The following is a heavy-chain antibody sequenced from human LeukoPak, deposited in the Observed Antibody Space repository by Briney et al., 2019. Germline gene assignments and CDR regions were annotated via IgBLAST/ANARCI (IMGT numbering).Heavy chain of an antibody. CDR2: IIPIFGTA. CDR3: ATVYGSGSYYMGY. Sequence: ASVKVSCKASGGTFSSYAISWVRQAPGQGLEWMGGIIPIFGTANYAQKFQGRITITADESTSTAYMELSSLRSEDTAVYYCATVYGSGSYYMGYWGQGTLVTLSS. CDR1: GGTFSSYA. J-gene: IGHJ4*02. V-gene: IGHV1-69*13. D-gene: IGHD3-10*01.